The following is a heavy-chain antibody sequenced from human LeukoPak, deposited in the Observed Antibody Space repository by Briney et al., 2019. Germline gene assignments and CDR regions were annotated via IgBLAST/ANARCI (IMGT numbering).Heavy chain of an antibody. V-gene: IGHV1-46*01. J-gene: IGHJ4*02. CDR2: IYPRDGST. CDR1: GYRFTSNY. CDR3: ARDQEGFDY. Sequence: ASVKDSCKVSGYRFTSNYIHWVRQAPGQGLEWMGMIYPRDGSTSYAQRFQDRVTVTRDTSTSTVHMELSGLRSEDTAVYYCARDQEGFDYWGQGTLVTVSS.